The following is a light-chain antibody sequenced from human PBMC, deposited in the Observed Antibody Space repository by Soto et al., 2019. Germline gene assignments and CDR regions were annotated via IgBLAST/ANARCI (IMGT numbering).Light chain of an antibody. CDR2: AAS. J-gene: IGKJ2*01. CDR3: QQSFSKFLYT. Sequence: DIQMTQSPTSLSASVGDRVTITCRASQSINSYLNWYQQKPGKAPKLLIYAASSLQSGVPSRFSGSGSGTDFTLTISSLQPEDFATYYCQQSFSKFLYTFGQGTKLEIK. V-gene: IGKV1-39*01. CDR1: QSINSY.